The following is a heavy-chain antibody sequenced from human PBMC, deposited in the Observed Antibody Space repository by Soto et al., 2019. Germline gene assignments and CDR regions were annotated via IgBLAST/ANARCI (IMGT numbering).Heavy chain of an antibody. D-gene: IGHD6-6*01. CDR2: IDWDDDK. CDR1: GFSLSTSGVG. V-gene: IGHV2-70*11. CDR3: AREYSSTSNYYFDY. Sequence: SGPTLVNPTQTLTLTCTFSGFSLSTSGVGVGWIRQPPGKALEWLARIDWDDDKHYSTSLKTRFTISKDTSKNQAVLTMTNMDPVDTATYYCAREYSSTSNYYFDYWGQGTLVTVSS. J-gene: IGHJ4*02.